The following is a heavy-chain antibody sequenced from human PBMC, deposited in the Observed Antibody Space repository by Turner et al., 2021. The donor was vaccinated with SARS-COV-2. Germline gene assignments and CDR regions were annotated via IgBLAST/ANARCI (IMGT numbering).Heavy chain of an antibody. Sequence: QLQLQESGPGLVKPSETLSLTCTVSGGSISSSSYYWGWIRQPPGKGLEWIGSIYYSGSTDYSPSLKSRVTISVDTSKNQFSLKLSSVTAADTAVYYCAGEEVVFRASHTLYYYGMDVWGQGTTVTVSS. CDR1: GGSISSSSYY. CDR2: IYYSGST. V-gene: IGHV4-39*01. CDR3: AGEEVVFRASHTLYYYGMDV. D-gene: IGHD3-22*01. J-gene: IGHJ6*02.